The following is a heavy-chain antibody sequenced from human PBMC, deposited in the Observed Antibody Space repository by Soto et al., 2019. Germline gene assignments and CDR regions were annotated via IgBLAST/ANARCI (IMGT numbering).Heavy chain of an antibody. V-gene: IGHV2-5*02. CDR3: AHSAYSSSWYGVVVDY. J-gene: IGHJ4*02. D-gene: IGHD6-13*01. CDR2: IYCDDDK. CDR1: GFSLSTSGVG. Sequence: QITLKESGPTLVKPTQTLTLTCTFSGFSLSTSGVGVGWIRQTPGKALEWLALIYCDDDKRYSPSLKSRLTITKATSKNQVVLTMTNMDPVDTSTYYCAHSAYSSSWYGVVVDYWGQGTLVTVSS.